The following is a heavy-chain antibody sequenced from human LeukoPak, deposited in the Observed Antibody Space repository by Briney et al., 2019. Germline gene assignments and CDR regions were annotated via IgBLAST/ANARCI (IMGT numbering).Heavy chain of an antibody. CDR1: GYTFSSYN. Sequence: NPGRSLRLSCAASGYTFSSYNMNWVRQAPGKGLESVSSISSSSSSIYYADSVKGRFTICRDNAKNSPYLRMSSLRAEDTAFYYCARDLGYDGGGLYHYFSSWGQGTLVTVSS. CDR2: ISSSSSSI. D-gene: IGHD2-15*01. CDR3: ARDLGYDGGGLYHYFSS. V-gene: IGHV3-21*01. J-gene: IGHJ4*02.